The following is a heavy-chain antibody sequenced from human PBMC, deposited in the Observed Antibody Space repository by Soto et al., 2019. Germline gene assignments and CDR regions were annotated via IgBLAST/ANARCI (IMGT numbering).Heavy chain of an antibody. D-gene: IGHD6-19*01. V-gene: IGHV4-4*07. CDR2: FHNSGNT. Sequence: SETLSLTYTVSGESISDYYWSWIRQPAGKGLEWIGRFHNSGNTKSNPSLKSRVAMSADTSKNQFSLSLRSVTAADTAMYYCARMYNSGFYRPEGDYYFYGMDVWGQGTTVTVSS. CDR3: ARMYNSGFYRPEGDYYFYGMDV. CDR1: GESISDYY. J-gene: IGHJ6*02.